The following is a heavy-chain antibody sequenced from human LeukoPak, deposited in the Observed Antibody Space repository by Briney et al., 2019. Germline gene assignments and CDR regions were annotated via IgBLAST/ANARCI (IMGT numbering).Heavy chain of an antibody. V-gene: IGHV3-23*01. J-gene: IGHJ4*02. CDR2: ITDSGAST. CDR3: AKDSPYSSSWWFYFDY. D-gene: IGHD6-13*01. Sequence: GGSLRLSCAASGFTFSSDAMSWVRQAPGKGLEWVSAITDSGASTYYADSVKGRFTISRDNSKNTLYLQMNSLRAEDTAVYYCAKDSPYSSSWWFYFDYWGQGTLVTVSS. CDR1: GFTFSSDA.